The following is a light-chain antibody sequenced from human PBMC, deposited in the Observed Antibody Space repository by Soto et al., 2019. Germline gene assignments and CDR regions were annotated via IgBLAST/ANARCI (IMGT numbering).Light chain of an antibody. CDR1: QIISSY. CDR3: QQSYSTPRT. CDR2: AAS. J-gene: IGKJ1*01. V-gene: IGKV1-39*01. Sequence: DIQMTQSPSSLSASVVDRVTITCRASQIISSYLNWYQQKPGKAPKLPIYAASSLQSGVPSRFSGSGSGTDFTLTISSLQPEDFATYYCQQSYSTPRTFGQGTKV.